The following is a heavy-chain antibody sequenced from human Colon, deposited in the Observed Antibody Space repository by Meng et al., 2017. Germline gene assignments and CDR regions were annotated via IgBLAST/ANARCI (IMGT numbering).Heavy chain of an antibody. CDR2: MNPNNGNT. D-gene: IGHD2-2*01. CDR1: GYTFTSSD. J-gene: IGHJ5*01. CDR3: ARTAMLDS. V-gene: IGHV1-8*01. Sequence: QLQLVQSGAEVRKPGPSVKVTCKASGYTFTSSDISWVRQATGRGVEWVGWMNPNNGNTGSAQKFQGRVSMTRDTSIGTAYMELSGLTSEDTDVYYCARTAMLDSWGQGTLVTVSS.